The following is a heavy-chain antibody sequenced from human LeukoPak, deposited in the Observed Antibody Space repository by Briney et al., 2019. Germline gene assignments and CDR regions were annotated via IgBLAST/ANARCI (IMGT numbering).Heavy chain of an antibody. CDR2: IYSGGGT. D-gene: IGHD6-13*01. CDR1: GFTFSSYS. CDR3: AREIAGYSSSWYPYYFDY. Sequence: GGSLRLSCAASGFTFSSYSMNWVRQAPGKGLEWVSVIYSGGGTYYADSVKGRFTISRDNSKNTLYLQMNSLRAEDTAVYYCAREIAGYSSSWYPYYFDYWGQGTLVTVSS. V-gene: IGHV3-66*01. J-gene: IGHJ4*02.